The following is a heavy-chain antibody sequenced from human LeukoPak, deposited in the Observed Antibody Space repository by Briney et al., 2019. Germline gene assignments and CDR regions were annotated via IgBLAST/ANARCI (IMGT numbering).Heavy chain of an antibody. D-gene: IGHD3-10*01. Sequence: PSETLSLTCPVSGDTVNTRRYYWGWIRQPPGKGLEWIGSIYHSGSTYYEPSLRSRVTISIDTSRNQFSLNLTSVTTADTALYFCARRDMVKGGFDYWGQGTLVTVSS. CDR2: IYHSGST. V-gene: IGHV4-39*01. J-gene: IGHJ4*02. CDR3: ARRDMVKGGFDY. CDR1: GDTVNTRRYY.